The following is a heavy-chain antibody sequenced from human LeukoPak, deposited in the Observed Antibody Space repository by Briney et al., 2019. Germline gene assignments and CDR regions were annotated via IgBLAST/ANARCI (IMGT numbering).Heavy chain of an antibody. CDR2: IKQDGSAK. J-gene: IGHJ4*02. CDR3: ARWRGSTSERSDY. Sequence: GGSLRLSCTASGFTFSDYWMTWVRQAPGKGLEWVANIKQDGSAKYYVDSVKGRFTISRDNAKNSLYLQMDSLRVEDTATYYCARWRGSTSERSDYWGQGALVTVSS. D-gene: IGHD2-2*01. V-gene: IGHV3-7*01. CDR1: GFTFSDYW.